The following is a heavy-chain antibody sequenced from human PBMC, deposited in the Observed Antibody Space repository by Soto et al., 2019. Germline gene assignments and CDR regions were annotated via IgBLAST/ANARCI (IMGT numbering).Heavy chain of an antibody. CDR2: VNVGNGDT. CDR1: GNTFAAFA. CDR3: VRVGGSGWYLDF. Sequence: ASVKVSCKTSGNTFAAFAVHWGRQASGQRLEWMGWVNVGNGDTKSSQNLQGRVTITRDTSASTVYMELSSLRSEDTAVYYCVRVGGSGWYLDFWGQGTLVTVSS. D-gene: IGHD6-25*01. J-gene: IGHJ4*02. V-gene: IGHV1-3*01.